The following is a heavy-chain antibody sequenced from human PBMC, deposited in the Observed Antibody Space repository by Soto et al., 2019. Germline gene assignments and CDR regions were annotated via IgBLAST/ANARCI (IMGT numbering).Heavy chain of an antibody. CDR2: VYHTGGN. D-gene: IGHD6-19*01. CDR3: AYSTGWYRLDL. J-gene: IGHJ3*01. CDR1: GASVSTPYW. V-gene: IGHV4-4*02. Sequence: QVYLQESGPGLVKPSGTLFLTCAVSGASVSTPYWWTWVRQPPGKDLEWIGDVYHTGGNNYNPSLMSRVSISLDKYKNQFSPDMISVTAADTAIYYCAYSTGWYRLDLWGQGTMVIVSS.